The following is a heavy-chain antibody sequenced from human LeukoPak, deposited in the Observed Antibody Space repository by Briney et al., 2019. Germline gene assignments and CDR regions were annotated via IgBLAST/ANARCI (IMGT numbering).Heavy chain of an antibody. CDR1: GYTFTGYY. J-gene: IGHJ6*02. Sequence: GASVKVSCKASGYTFTGYYMHWVRQAPGQGLEWMGWINPNSGGTNYAQKFQGRVTMTRDTSISTAYMELSRLRSDDTAVYHCARLREYCTNGVCYLYYGMDVWGQGTTVTVSS. D-gene: IGHD2-8*01. CDR2: INPNSGGT. CDR3: ARLREYCTNGVCYLYYGMDV. V-gene: IGHV1-2*02.